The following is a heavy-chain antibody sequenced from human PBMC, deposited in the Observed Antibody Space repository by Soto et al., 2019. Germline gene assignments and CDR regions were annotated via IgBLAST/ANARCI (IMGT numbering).Heavy chain of an antibody. CDR1: GGSITSDEYF. CDR2: IFHSGNT. D-gene: IGHD6-25*01. CDR3: VREGTRISPQGYITADRHFDR. V-gene: IGHV4-30-4*01. Sequence: SETLSLTCTVSGGSITSDEYFWSWIRQSPERGLEWIGFIFHSGNTFNNPSLSGRASLSVDTSKNQFSLTLSSVTAADTAVYYCVREGTRISPQGYITADRHFDRWGQGALVTVSS. J-gene: IGHJ4*02.